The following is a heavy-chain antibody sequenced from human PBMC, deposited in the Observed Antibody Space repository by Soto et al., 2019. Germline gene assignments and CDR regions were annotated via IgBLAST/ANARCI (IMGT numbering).Heavy chain of an antibody. J-gene: IGHJ6*03. Sequence: QVQLQQWGAGLLKPSETLSLTCAVYGGSFSGYYWSWIRQPPGKGLEWIGEINHSGSTNYNPSLNIRVTISVETAKSQFSLTQISVTAADTAVSYCARRDDYYSSYMDVWGKGTTLTVSS. V-gene: IGHV4-34*01. CDR2: INHSGST. CDR1: GGSFSGYY. CDR3: ARRDDYYSSYMDV.